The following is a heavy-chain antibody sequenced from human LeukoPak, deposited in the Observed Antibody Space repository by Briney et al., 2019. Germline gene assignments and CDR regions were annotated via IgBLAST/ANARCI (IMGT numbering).Heavy chain of an antibody. Sequence: GGSLRLSCAASGFTFSSYEMNWVRQAPGKGLEWVSYISSSGSTIYYADSVKGRFTISRDNAKNSLSLQMNSLRAEDTAMYYCTTDHIVVVTAIDDYWGQGTLVTVSS. V-gene: IGHV3-48*03. CDR1: GFTFSSYE. CDR2: ISSSGSTI. J-gene: IGHJ4*02. CDR3: TTDHIVVVTAIDDY. D-gene: IGHD2-21*02.